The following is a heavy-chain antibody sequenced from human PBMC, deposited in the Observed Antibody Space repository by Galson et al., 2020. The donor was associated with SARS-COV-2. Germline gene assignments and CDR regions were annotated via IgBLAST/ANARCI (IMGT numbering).Heavy chain of an antibody. V-gene: IGHV3-74*01. Sequence: GESLKISCAASGFTFSSYCMHWVRQAPGQGLVWVSRINSDGSSTSYADSVKGRFTISRDNAKNTPYLQMNSLRAEDTAVYYFSSERDGPYGSGSRFDHWGQGTLVTVSS. D-gene: IGHD3-10*01. J-gene: IGHJ5*02. CDR3: SSERDGPYGSGSRFDH. CDR2: INSDGSST. CDR1: GFTFSSYC.